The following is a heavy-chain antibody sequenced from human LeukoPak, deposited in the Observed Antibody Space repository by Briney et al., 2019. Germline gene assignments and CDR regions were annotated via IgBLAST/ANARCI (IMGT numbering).Heavy chain of an antibody. Sequence: GASVKVSCKASGYTFTGYYMHWVRQAPGQGLEWMGWINPNSGGTSYAQKFQGRVTMTRDTSISTAYMELSRLRSDDTAVYCCARDQAHYYGSGSYFNWGQGTLVTVSS. V-gene: IGHV1-2*02. CDR3: ARDQAHYYGSGSYFN. CDR1: GYTFTGYY. J-gene: IGHJ4*02. CDR2: INPNSGGT. D-gene: IGHD3-10*01.